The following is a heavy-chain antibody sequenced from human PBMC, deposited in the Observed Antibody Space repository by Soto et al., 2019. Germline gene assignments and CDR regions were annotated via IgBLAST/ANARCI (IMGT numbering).Heavy chain of an antibody. D-gene: IGHD6-13*01. CDR3: AREGSSWYYYYYGMDV. V-gene: IGHV3-7*04. CDR2: IKQDGSEK. J-gene: IGHJ6*02. Sequence: EVQLVESGGGLVQPGGSLRLSCAASRFTFSSYWMSWVRQAPGKGLEWVANIKQDGSEKYYVDSVKGRFTISRDNAKNSLYLQMNSLRAEDTAVYYCAREGSSWYYYYYGMDVWGQGTTVTVSS. CDR1: RFTFSSYW.